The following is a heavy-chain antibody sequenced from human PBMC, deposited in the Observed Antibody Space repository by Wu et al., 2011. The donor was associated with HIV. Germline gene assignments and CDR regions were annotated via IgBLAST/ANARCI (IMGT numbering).Heavy chain of an antibody. CDR1: GYTFTGYY. D-gene: IGHD3-16*01. Sequence: QVQLVQSGAEVKKPGASVKVSCKASGYTFTGYYMHWVRQAPGQGLEWMGWINPNSGGTNYAQKFQGRVTMTRDTSISTAYMELSRLRSDDTAVYYCAREISSRMVRGSYWAPGGQGTLVTVSS. CDR2: INPNSGGT. CDR3: AREISSRMVRGSYWAP. V-gene: IGHV1-2*02. J-gene: IGHJ4*02.